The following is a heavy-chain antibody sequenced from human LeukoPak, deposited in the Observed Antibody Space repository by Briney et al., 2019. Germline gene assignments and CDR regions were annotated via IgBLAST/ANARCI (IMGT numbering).Heavy chain of an antibody. J-gene: IGHJ4*02. D-gene: IGHD3-22*01. V-gene: IGHV3-23*01. CDR2: ISSSGAGT. CDR3: ARDHPYYDSSGYQYYFDY. Sequence: SGGSLRLSCEASGFAFSSYAMSWVRQAPGKGLEWVSAISSSGAGTYYADSVKGRFTISRDNSKNTLYLQMNSLRAEDTAVYYCARDHPYYDSSGYQYYFDYWGQGTLVTVSS. CDR1: GFAFSSYA.